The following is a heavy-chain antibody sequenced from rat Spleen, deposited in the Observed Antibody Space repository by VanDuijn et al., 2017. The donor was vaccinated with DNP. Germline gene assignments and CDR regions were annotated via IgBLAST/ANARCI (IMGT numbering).Heavy chain of an antibody. D-gene: IGHD1-1*01. J-gene: IGHJ3*01. CDR1: GSSLTNHH. V-gene: IGHV2-41*01. Sequence: QVQLKESGPGLVKPSQTLSLTCTVAGSSLTNHHVHWVRQPSGKGLEWMGVGRSGGTTHIASIFKSRVSINRDTSKSQVFLEVKSLQSEDTAIYYCARMGNYGWFAYWGQGTLVTVSS. CDR2: GRSGGTT. CDR3: ARMGNYGWFAY.